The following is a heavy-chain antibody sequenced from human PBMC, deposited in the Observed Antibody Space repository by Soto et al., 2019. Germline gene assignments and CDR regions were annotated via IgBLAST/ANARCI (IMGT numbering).Heavy chain of an antibody. V-gene: IGHV3-23*01. J-gene: IGHJ3*02. CDR2: ISGSCGST. CDR1: GSTFSNYA. Sequence: LRLSCAASGSTFSNYAMSCLRQAPGKALEWVSAISGSCGSTYYADSVNGRFTISRDNCKKTLYLQMNSLGAEDTAVYYSAKDIYYYDSSGAGAFDIWDQGTILTV. CDR3: AKDIYYYDSSGAGAFDI. D-gene: IGHD3-22*01.